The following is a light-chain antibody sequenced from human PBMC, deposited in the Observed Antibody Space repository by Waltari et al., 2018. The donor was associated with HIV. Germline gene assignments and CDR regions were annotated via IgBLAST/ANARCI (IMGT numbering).Light chain of an antibody. CDR2: RAS. Sequence: DIQMTQSPSTLSASVGDRVTITCRASQSICSWLAWYQQKPGKAPKLLIYRASILESGVSSRFSGSGSGTEFTLTINSLQPDDFATYYCQHYDTYPISFGQGTRLEI. J-gene: IGKJ5*01. CDR1: QSICSW. V-gene: IGKV1-5*03. CDR3: QHYDTYPIS.